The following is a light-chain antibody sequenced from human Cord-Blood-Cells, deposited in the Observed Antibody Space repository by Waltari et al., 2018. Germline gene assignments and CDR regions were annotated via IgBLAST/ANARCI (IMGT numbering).Light chain of an antibody. CDR2: LGS. V-gene: IGKV2-28*01. CDR3: MQALQTRWT. Sequence: DIVMTQSPLSLPVTPGEPASISCRSSQSLLHSNGYNYLDWYLQKPGQSPQLLIYLGSNRASWVPDRFSGSGSGTDFTLKISRVEAEDVGVYYCMQALQTRWTFGQGTKVEIK. CDR1: QSLLHSNGYNY. J-gene: IGKJ1*01.